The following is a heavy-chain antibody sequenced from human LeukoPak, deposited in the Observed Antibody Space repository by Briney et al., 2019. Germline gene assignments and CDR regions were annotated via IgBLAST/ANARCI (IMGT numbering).Heavy chain of an antibody. J-gene: IGHJ5*02. V-gene: IGHV3-53*01. CDR2: IYSRGDT. Sequence: AGGSLRLSCAVSEFIVSINYMTWVRQAPGKGLEWVSLIYSRGDTKYADSVKGRFTISRDNSKNTLYLQMSSLRTEDTAVYYCARDSRNYDILTGPLRGFDPWGQGTLVTVSS. CDR3: ARDSRNYDILTGPLRGFDP. D-gene: IGHD3-9*01. CDR1: EFIVSINY.